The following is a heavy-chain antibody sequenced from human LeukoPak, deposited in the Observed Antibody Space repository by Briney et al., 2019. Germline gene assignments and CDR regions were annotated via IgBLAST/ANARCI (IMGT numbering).Heavy chain of an antibody. V-gene: IGHV1-69*01. D-gene: IGHD6-19*01. CDR1: GGTFSSYA. CDR3: ARGDSGWYSFDY. J-gene: IGHJ4*02. CDR2: IIPIFGTA. Sequence: SVKVSCKASGGTFSSYAISWVRQAPGQGLKWMGGIIPIFGTANYAQKFQGRVTITADESTSTAYMGLSSLRSEDTAVYYCARGDSGWYSFDYWGQGTLVTVSS.